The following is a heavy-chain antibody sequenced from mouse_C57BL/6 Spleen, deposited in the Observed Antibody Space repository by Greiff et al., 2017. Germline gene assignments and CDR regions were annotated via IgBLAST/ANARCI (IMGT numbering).Heavy chain of an antibody. J-gene: IGHJ1*03. CDR3: HSNHWYFDV. V-gene: IGHV14-2*01. CDR1: GFNIKDYY. CDR2: IDPEDGET. Sequence: EVMLVESGAELVKPGASVKLSCTASGFNIKDYYMHWVKQRTEQGLAWIGRIDPEDGETTYAPKFQGKATITADTSSNTAYLQLSSLTSEDTAVYYCHSNHWYFDVWGTGTTVTVSS.